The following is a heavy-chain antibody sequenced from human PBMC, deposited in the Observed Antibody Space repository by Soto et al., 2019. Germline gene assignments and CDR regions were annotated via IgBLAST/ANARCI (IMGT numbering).Heavy chain of an antibody. J-gene: IGHJ6*03. Sequence: GGSLRLSCAASGFTFSGSAMHWVRQASGKGLEWVGRIRSKANSYATAYAASVKGRFTISRDDSKNTAYLQMNSLKTEDTAVYYCTQTTDDYYYYMDVWGKGTTVTVSS. CDR2: IRSKANSYAT. D-gene: IGHD4-4*01. CDR3: TQTTDDYYYYMDV. V-gene: IGHV3-73*01. CDR1: GFTFSGSA.